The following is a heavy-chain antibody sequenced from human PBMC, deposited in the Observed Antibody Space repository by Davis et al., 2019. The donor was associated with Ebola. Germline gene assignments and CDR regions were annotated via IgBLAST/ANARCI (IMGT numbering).Heavy chain of an antibody. D-gene: IGHD5-24*01. CDR1: GGSISSYY. CDR2: IYHSGST. V-gene: IGHV4-59*04. J-gene: IGHJ4*02. Sequence: SETLSLTCTVSGGSISSYYWSWIRQPPGKGLEWIGYIYHSGSTYYNPSLKSRVTISVDTSKNQFSLKLSSVTAADTAVYYCASPRWLQLHFDYWGQGTLVTVSS. CDR3: ASPRWLQLHFDY.